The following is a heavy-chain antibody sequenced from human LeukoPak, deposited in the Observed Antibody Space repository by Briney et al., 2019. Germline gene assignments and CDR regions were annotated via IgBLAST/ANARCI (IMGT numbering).Heavy chain of an antibody. J-gene: IGHJ4*02. CDR2: INIDGSST. CDR3: ARGWVEKDY. V-gene: IGHV3-74*01. CDR1: GFSFSDYW. Sequence: PGGSLRLSCAVSGFSFSDYWMNWVRQAPGKGLVWVSRINIDGSSTSYADSVKGRFTISRDNAKNTLYLQMNSLRAEDTAVYYCARGWVEKDYWGQGTLVTVSS. D-gene: IGHD2-15*01.